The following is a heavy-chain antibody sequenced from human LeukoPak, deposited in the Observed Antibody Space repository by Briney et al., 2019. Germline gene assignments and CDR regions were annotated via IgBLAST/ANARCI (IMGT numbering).Heavy chain of an antibody. Sequence: GGSLRLSCAASGFTFSSYAMHWVRQAPGKGLEWVAVISYDGSNKYYADSVKGRFTIPRDNSKNTLYLQMNSLRAEDTAVYYCARDQGSSWYPQLLWGQGTLVTVSS. CDR2: ISYDGSNK. CDR1: GFTFSSYA. D-gene: IGHD6-13*01. J-gene: IGHJ4*02. V-gene: IGHV3-30-3*01. CDR3: ARDQGSSWYPQLL.